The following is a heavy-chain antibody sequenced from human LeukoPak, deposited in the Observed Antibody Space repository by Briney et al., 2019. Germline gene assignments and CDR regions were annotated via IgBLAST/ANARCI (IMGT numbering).Heavy chain of an antibody. J-gene: IGHJ6*03. CDR1: GYTFTGYY. CDR3: ARPLGYCSSNSCYLDV. CDR2: INVNSGGT. V-gene: IGHV1-2*06. Sequence: ASVKVSCKASGYTFTGYYMHWVRQAPGQGLEWMGRINVNSGGTNYAQKFQGRVTMTRDTSISTACMELRRLRSDDTAVYYCARPLGYCSSNSCYLDVWGKGTTVTVSS. D-gene: IGHD2-2*01.